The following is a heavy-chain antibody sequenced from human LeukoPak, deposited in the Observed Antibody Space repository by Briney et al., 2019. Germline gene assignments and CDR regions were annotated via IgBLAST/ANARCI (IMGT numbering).Heavy chain of an antibody. Sequence: PSETLSLTCTVSGGSISSSSYYWGWIRQPPGKGLEWIGSIYYSGSTYYNPSLKSRVTISVDTSKNQFSLKLSSVTAADTAVYYCARHVDWIMEFDSWGQGTLVTVSS. V-gene: IGHV4-39*01. CDR2: IYYSGST. D-gene: IGHD3-9*01. CDR1: GGSISSSSYY. J-gene: IGHJ4*02. CDR3: ARHVDWIMEFDS.